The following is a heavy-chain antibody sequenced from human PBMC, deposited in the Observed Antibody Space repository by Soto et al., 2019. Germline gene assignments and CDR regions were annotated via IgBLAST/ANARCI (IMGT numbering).Heavy chain of an antibody. Sequence: HPWGSLRLSCAASGFTFSRHGMHWVRQAPGKGLEWVALISYDGNHDYYADSVKGRFTISRDNSKDALYLQMNSLRADDTAVYFCAKDLDILVVKCMYVWGQGSTVTVSS. CDR3: AKDLDILVVKCMYV. CDR1: GFTFSRHG. CDR2: ISYDGNHD. D-gene: IGHD2-15*01. V-gene: IGHV3-30*18. J-gene: IGHJ6*02.